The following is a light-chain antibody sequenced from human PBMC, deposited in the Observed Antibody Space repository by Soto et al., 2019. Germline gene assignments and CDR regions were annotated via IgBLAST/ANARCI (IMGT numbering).Light chain of an antibody. V-gene: IGKV3D-15*01. Sequence: EVVLTQSPGTLSLSPGERATLSCRASQSVSSNLAWYQQRPGQAPRLLIYGASTRATGIPVRFSGSGSGTEFTLTISGLQSEDFGVYLCQQYNNRPPITFGQGTRLEIK. CDR3: QQYNNRPPIT. J-gene: IGKJ5*01. CDR1: QSVSSN. CDR2: GAS.